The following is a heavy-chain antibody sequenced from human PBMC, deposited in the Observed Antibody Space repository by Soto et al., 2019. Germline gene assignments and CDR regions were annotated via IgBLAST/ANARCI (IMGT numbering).Heavy chain of an antibody. J-gene: IGHJ5*02. Sequence: QVQLQESGPGLLKPSETLSLTCSVSGGAISGYYWIWIRQPPGKGLEWIGYTFYGGSTNYNPSLKSRGSISSDTSKNHLSLKLSSMTAADTAVYYCAKLIAGAGSNWVDPWGQGTRVTVSS. CDR2: TFYGGST. D-gene: IGHD3-10*01. CDR3: AKLIAGAGSNWVDP. V-gene: IGHV4-59*01. CDR1: GGAISGYY.